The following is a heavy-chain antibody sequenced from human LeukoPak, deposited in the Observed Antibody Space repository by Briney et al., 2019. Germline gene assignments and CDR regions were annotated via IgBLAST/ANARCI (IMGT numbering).Heavy chain of an antibody. J-gene: IGHJ2*01. CDR3: ARGIVVAPDL. D-gene: IGHD2-15*01. V-gene: IGHV3-30-3*01. CDR1: GFTFSSYA. Sequence: PGGSLRLSCAASGFTFSSYAMHWVRQAPGKGLEWVAVISYDGSNKYYADSVKGRFTISRDNSKNTLYLQMNSLRAEDTAVYYCARGIVVAPDLWGRGTLVTVSS. CDR2: ISYDGSNK.